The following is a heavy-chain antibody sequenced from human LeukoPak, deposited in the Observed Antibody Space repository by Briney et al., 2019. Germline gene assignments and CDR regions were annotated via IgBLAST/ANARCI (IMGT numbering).Heavy chain of an antibody. Sequence: ASVKVPCKASGYTFTRYDINWVRQATGQGLEWMGWMNPNSGNTGYAQKFQGRVTMTRNTSISTAYMELSSLRSEDTAVYYCATRRGTVAMDVWGQGTTVTVSS. CDR1: GYTFTRYD. V-gene: IGHV1-8*01. CDR2: MNPNSGNT. D-gene: IGHD1-1*01. CDR3: ATRRGTVAMDV. J-gene: IGHJ6*02.